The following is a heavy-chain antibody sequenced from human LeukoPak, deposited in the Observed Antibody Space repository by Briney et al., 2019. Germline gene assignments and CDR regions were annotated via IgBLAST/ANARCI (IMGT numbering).Heavy chain of an antibody. V-gene: IGHV4-34*01. Sequence: PSETLSLTCAVYGGSFSGYYWSWIRQPPGKGLEWIGEINHSGSTNYNPSLKSRVTVSIDTSKKQFSLKLNSVTAADTAVYYCARGPAPGSHFAWFDSWGQGTQVTVSS. CDR2: INHSGST. CDR3: ARGPAPGSHFAWFDS. CDR1: GGSFSGYY. D-gene: IGHD3-10*01. J-gene: IGHJ5*01.